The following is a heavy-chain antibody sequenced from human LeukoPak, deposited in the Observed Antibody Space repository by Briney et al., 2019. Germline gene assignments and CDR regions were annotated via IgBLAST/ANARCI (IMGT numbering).Heavy chain of an antibody. CDR1: GGSISSYY. V-gene: IGHV4-59*01. J-gene: IGHJ5*02. CDR2: IYYSGST. Sequence: SETLSLTCTVSGGSISSYYWSWIRQPPGKGLEWIGYIYYSGSTNYNPSLKSRVTISVDTSKNQFSLKLSSVTAADTAVYYCAREGTAAGITMVRGVLRWFDPWGQGTLVTVSS. D-gene: IGHD3-10*01. CDR3: AREGTAAGITMVRGVLRWFDP.